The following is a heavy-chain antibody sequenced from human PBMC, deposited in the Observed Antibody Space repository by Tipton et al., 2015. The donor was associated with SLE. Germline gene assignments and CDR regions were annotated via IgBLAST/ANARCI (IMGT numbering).Heavy chain of an antibody. D-gene: IGHD3-3*01. V-gene: IGHV4-59*12. CDR1: GGSISSYY. J-gene: IGHJ4*02. Sequence: LRLSCTVSGGSISSYYWSWIRQPPGKGLEWIGYIYYSGSTNYNPSLKSRVTISVDTSKNHFSLKLSSVTAADTAVYYCAKDRITIFGVVIGPDYWGQGTLVTVSS. CDR3: AKDRITIFGVVIGPDY. CDR2: IYYSGST.